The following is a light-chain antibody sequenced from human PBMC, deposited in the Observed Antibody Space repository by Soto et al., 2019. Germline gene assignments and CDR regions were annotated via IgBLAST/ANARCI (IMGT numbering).Light chain of an antibody. CDR1: SSDIGAYNY. CDR2: DVS. V-gene: IGLV2-14*03. Sequence: QSALTQPASVSGSPGQSITISCTGTSSDIGAYNYDSWYQQHHPGEAPKLIIYDVSHRPPGVSNRFSGSKSGNTASLTISGLQTEDEADNYCSSYTSATTYVFGTGTKVTVL. CDR3: SSYTSATTYV. J-gene: IGLJ1*01.